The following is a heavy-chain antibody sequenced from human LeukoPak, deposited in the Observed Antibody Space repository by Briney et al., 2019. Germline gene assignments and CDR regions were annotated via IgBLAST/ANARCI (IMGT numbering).Heavy chain of an antibody. D-gene: IGHD2-2*01. CDR3: ARRILSTSWTDSFDI. J-gene: IGHJ3*02. V-gene: IGHV3-11*03. Sequence: PGGSLRLSCAASGFTFSDYYISWVRQAPGKGLDWVSYISSSGHYTHYADSVKGRFTISRDNAKNSLYLQMSSLRAEDTGVYYCARRILSTSWTDSFDIWGQGTLVTFSS. CDR1: GFTFSDYY. CDR2: ISSSGHYT.